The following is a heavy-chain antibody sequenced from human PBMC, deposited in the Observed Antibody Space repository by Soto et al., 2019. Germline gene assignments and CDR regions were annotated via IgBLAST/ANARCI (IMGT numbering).Heavy chain of an antibody. V-gene: IGHV1-58*01. Sequence: SVKVSCKASGFTFTSSAVQWVRQARGQRLEWIGWIVVGSGNTNYSQKFQDRVTITRDTSTSTAYMELSSLRSEDTAVYYCARQGGAVTPFDYWGQGTLVTVSS. CDR2: IVVGSGNT. J-gene: IGHJ4*02. D-gene: IGHD6-19*01. CDR1: GFTFTSSA. CDR3: ARQGGAVTPFDY.